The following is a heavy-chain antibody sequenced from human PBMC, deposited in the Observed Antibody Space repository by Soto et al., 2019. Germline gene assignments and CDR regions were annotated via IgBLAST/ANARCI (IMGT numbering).Heavy chain of an antibody. CDR3: ASWSGYDRRYYYYYYYMDV. J-gene: IGHJ6*03. D-gene: IGHD5-12*01. Sequence: ASVKVSCKASGYTFTGYYMHWVRQAPGQGLEWMGWINPNSGGTNYAQKFQGWVTISVDTSKNQFSLKLSSVTAADTAVYYCASWSGYDRRYYYYYYYMDVWGKGATVTVSS. V-gene: IGHV1-2*04. CDR1: GYTFTGYY. CDR2: INPNSGGT.